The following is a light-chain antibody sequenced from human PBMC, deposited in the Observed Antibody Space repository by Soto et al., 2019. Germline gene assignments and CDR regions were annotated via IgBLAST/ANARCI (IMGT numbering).Light chain of an antibody. CDR2: AAS. V-gene: IGKV3-20*01. Sequence: IVLTQSPATLSLSPGERATLSCRASQSVSSSYLGWYQHKRGQAPRLLIYAASSRATGIPHRFSGSGSGTDFTLTISRLEPEDFAVYYCQQYGSSPYTFGQGTKLEIK. CDR1: QSVSSSY. CDR3: QQYGSSPYT. J-gene: IGKJ2*01.